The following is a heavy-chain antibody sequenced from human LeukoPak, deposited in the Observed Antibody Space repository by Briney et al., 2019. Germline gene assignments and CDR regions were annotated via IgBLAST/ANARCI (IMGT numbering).Heavy chain of an antibody. D-gene: IGHD2-21*02. CDR2: IKEDGSEK. J-gene: IGHJ4*02. V-gene: IGHV3-7*01. CDR1: GFSFRSYW. CDR3: ARRAYCGGDCFSSDY. Sequence: GGSLRLSCAASGFSFRSYWMSWVRQAPGKGLEWVANIKEDGSEKDYVDSVKGRFTISRDNAKNSLYLQMNSLRAEDTAVYYCARRAYCGGDCFSSDYWGQGTLVTVSS.